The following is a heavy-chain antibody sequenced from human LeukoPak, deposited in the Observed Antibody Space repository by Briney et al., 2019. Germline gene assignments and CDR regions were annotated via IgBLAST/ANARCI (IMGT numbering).Heavy chain of an antibody. J-gene: IGHJ3*02. CDR2: ISGSGGST. CDR1: GFTFSSYA. Sequence: GGSLRLSCAASGFTFSSYAMGWVRQAPGKGLEWVSAISGSGGSTYYADSVKGRFTISRDNSKNTLYLQMNSLRAEDTAVYYCAKATRSGSGAFDIWGQGTMVTVSS. V-gene: IGHV3-23*01. D-gene: IGHD3-10*01. CDR3: AKATRSGSGAFDI.